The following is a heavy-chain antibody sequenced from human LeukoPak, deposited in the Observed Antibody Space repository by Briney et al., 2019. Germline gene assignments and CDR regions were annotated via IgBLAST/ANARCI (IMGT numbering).Heavy chain of an antibody. Sequence: SETLSLTCTVSGGSISSYYWSWIRQPAGKGLEWIGRIYTSGSTNYNPSLKSRVTISVDTSKNQFSLKLSSVTAADTAVYYCTTAGVESPVKHWGQGTLVTVSS. D-gene: IGHD4-17*01. V-gene: IGHV4-4*07. CDR1: GGSISSYY. CDR3: TTAGVESPVKH. J-gene: IGHJ4*02. CDR2: IYTSGST.